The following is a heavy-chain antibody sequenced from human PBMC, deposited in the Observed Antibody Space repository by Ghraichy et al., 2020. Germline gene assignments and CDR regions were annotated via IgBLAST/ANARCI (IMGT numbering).Heavy chain of an antibody. V-gene: IGHV3-7*01. CDR1: GFTFSSYW. CDR2: IKQDGSEK. D-gene: IGHD6-19*01. Sequence: GVLNISCAASGFTFSSYWMSWVRQAPGKGLEWVANIKQDGSEKYYVDSVKGRFTISRDNAKNSLYLQMNSLRAEDTAVYYCARDRDSSGWYVYYYYYGMDVWGQGTTVTVSS. CDR3: ARDRDSSGWYVYYYYYGMDV. J-gene: IGHJ6*02.